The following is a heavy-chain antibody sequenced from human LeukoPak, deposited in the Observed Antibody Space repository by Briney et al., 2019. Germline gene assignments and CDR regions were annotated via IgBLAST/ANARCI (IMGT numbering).Heavy chain of an antibody. CDR2: IFYNGNT. J-gene: IGHJ6*03. V-gene: IGHV4-59*01. CDR3: ARAPRDRGYCGATSCFEYMDV. CDR1: GASFSSYY. D-gene: IGHD2-2*01. Sequence: SETLSLTCTVSGASFSSYYWSWLRQPPGKGLEWIAYIFYNGNTKYNPSLKSRVTISVDTSKTQFSLRVTSVTAADTAVYYCARAPRDRGYCGATSCFEYMDVWGRGTTVTISS.